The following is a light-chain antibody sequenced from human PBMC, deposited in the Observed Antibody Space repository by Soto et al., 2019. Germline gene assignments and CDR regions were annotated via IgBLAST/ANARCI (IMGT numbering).Light chain of an antibody. CDR2: DNN. CDR1: SSNIGNNY. V-gene: IGLV1-51*01. CDR3: GTWDSCLSAGYV. Sequence: QSVLTQPPSVSAAPGQKVTISCSGSSSNIGNNYVSWYQQLPGTAPKLLIYDNNKRPSGIPDRFSGSKSGTSATLGITGLQTGDEADYYCGTWDSCLSAGYVFGTGTKVTVL. J-gene: IGLJ1*01.